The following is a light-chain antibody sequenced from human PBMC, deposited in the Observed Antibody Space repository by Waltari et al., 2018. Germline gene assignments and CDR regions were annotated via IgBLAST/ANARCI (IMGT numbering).Light chain of an antibody. CDR3: MQSTYWPPKT. V-gene: IGKV2-30*01. J-gene: IGKJ1*01. CDR1: KSLVYSDGNTY. CDR2: QVS. Sequence: DVVMTQSPLSLPVTLGQPASISCRSSKSLVYSDGNTYLNWFQQRPGQSPRRLIYQVSKRDSGVPDRFSGSGSGTDFTLKISRVEAEDVGVYYCMQSTYWPPKTFGQGTKVEIK.